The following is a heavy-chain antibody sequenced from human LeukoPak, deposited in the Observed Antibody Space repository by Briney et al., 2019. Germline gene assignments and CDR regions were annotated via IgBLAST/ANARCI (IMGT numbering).Heavy chain of an antibody. CDR1: GYTFTSYY. CDR3: ARDLAPYDFRSGYYNVGNAFDI. D-gene: IGHD3-3*01. V-gene: IGHV1-46*01. CDR2: INPSGGST. Sequence: ASVKVSCKASGYTFTSYYMHWVRQAPGQGLEWMGIINPSGGSTSYAQKFQGRVTMTRDTSTSTVYMELSSLRSEDTAVYYCARDLAPYDFRSGYYNVGNAFDIWGQGTMVTVSS. J-gene: IGHJ3*02.